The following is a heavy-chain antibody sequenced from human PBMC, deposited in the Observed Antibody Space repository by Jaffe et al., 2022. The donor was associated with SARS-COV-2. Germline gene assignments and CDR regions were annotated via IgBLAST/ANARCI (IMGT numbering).Heavy chain of an antibody. CDR2: INAGNGNT. D-gene: IGHD3-16*01. CDR3: ARGGPKGNWFDP. CDR1: GYTFTSYA. J-gene: IGHJ5*02. V-gene: IGHV1-3*01. Sequence: QVQLVQSGAEVKKPGASVKVSCKASGYTFTSYAMHWVRQAPGQRLEWMGWINAGNGNTKYSQKFQGRVTITRDTSASTAYMELSSLRSEDTAVYYCARGGPKGNWFDPWGQGTLVTVSS.